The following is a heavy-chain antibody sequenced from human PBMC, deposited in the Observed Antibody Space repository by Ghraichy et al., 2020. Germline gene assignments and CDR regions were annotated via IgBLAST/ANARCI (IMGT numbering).Heavy chain of an antibody. CDR1: GFTFSSYG. V-gene: IGHV3-30*02. CDR2: IRYDGSNK. CDR3: AKDLSPLLGYYGMDV. J-gene: IGHJ6*02. Sequence: GGSLRLSCAASGFTFSSYGMHWVRQAPGKGLEWVAFIRYDGSNKYYADSVKGRFTISRDNSKNTLYLQMNSLRAEDTAVYYCAKDLSPLLGYYGMDVWGQGTTVTVSS. D-gene: IGHD3-16*01.